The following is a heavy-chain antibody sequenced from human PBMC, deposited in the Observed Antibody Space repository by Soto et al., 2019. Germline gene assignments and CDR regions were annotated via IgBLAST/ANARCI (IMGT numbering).Heavy chain of an antibody. J-gene: IGHJ4*02. CDR1: GGTFSSYA. D-gene: IGHD1-26*01. CDR3: ARRRQREPYDY. CDR2: IIPIFGTA. V-gene: IGHV1-69*12. Sequence: QVQLVQSGAEVKKPGSSVKVSCKASGGTFSSYAISWVRQAPGQGLEWMGGIIPIFGTANYAQNFQGRVTITADESTSTAYMELSGLRSEDTAVYYCARRRQREPYDYWGQGTLVTVSS.